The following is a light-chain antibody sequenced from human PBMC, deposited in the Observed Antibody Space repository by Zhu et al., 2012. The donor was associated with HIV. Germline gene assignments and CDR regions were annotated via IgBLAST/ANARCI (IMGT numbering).Light chain of an antibody. CDR1: QSIGTN. J-gene: IGKJ4*01. Sequence: ETVMTQSPVTLSVSPGERATLSCRASQSIGTNLAWYQQKPGQAPRLLIYDAFTRATGIPARFSGSGSGTEFSLTISSLQSEDFAVYYCQQYDNWPPLTFGGGTKVDIK. CDR2: DAF. V-gene: IGKV3-15*01. CDR3: QQYDNWPPLT.